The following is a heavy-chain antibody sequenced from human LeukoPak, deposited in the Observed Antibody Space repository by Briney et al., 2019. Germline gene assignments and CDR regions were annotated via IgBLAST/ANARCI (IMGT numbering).Heavy chain of an antibody. CDR1: GGSFSGYY. D-gene: IGHD6-13*01. CDR2: INHSGST. J-gene: IGHJ5*02. V-gene: IGHV4-34*01. Sequence: SETLSLTCAVYGGSFSGYYWSWIRQPPGKGLEWIGEINHSGSTNYNPSIKSRVTISVDTSNNQFSLNLTSVTAADTAVYYCARLYIGGYSRSTNYNWFDPRGQGILVTVSS. CDR3: ARLYIGGYSRSTNYNWFDP.